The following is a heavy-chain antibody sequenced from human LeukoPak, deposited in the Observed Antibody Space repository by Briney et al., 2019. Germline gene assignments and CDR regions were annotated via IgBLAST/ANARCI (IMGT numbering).Heavy chain of an antibody. CDR3: AREPYSSSWYSPNYYYYGMDV. CDR1: GFTFSSYW. CDR2: IEQDGSEK. Sequence: PGGSLRLSCAASGFTFSSYWMSWVRQAPGKGLEWVANIEQDGSEKYYVDSVKGRFTISRDNAKNSLYLQMNSLRAEDTAVYYCAREPYSSSWYSPNYYYYGMDVWGQGTTVTVSS. D-gene: IGHD6-13*01. V-gene: IGHV3-7*01. J-gene: IGHJ6*02.